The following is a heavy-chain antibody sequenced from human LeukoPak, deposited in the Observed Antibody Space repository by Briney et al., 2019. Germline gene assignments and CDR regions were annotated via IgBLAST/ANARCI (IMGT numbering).Heavy chain of an antibody. V-gene: IGHV3-66*01. CDR1: GFTVSSNY. J-gene: IGHJ6*04. CDR3: AELGITMIGGV. Sequence: GGSLRLSCAASGFTVSSNYMSWVRQAPGKGLEWVSVIYSGGSTDYADSVKGRFTISRDNSKNTLYLQMNSLRAEDTAVYYCAELGITMIGGVWGKGTTVTISS. D-gene: IGHD3-10*02. CDR2: IYSGGST.